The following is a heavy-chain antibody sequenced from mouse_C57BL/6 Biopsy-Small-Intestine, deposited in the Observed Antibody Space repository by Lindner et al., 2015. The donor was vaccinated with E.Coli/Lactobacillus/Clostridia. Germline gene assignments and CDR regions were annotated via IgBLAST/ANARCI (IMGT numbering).Heavy chain of an antibody. CDR2: IYPGDGDT. Sequence: VQLQESGPELVKPGASVKISCKASGYAFSSSWMNWVKQRPGKGLEWIGRIYPGDGDTNYNGKFKGKATLTADKSSSTAYMQLSSLTSEDSAVYFCVGYFDYWGQGTTLTVSS. V-gene: IGHV1-82*01. CDR3: VGYFDY. J-gene: IGHJ2*01. CDR1: GYAFSSSW.